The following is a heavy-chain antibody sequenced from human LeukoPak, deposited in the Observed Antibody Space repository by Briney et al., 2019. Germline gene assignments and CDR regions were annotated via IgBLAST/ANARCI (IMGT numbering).Heavy chain of an antibody. CDR3: ARDRSGYPYSTYFFDY. Sequence: ASVKVSCKASGYTFTTYGVSWVRQAPGQGLEWMGWISADNGKTNYAQNVQGRVTMTTDTFTSTAYMELRGLRSDDTAVYYCARDRSGYPYSTYFFDYWGQGTLVTVSS. CDR1: GYTFTTYG. V-gene: IGHV1-18*01. D-gene: IGHD3-3*01. J-gene: IGHJ4*02. CDR2: ISADNGKT.